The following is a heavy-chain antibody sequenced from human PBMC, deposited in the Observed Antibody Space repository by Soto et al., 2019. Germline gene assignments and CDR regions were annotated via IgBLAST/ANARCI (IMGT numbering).Heavy chain of an antibody. CDR2: ISGYNGNT. CDR1: GYTFRNYG. Sequence: QAQLVQSGAEVKKPGASVKVSCQASGYTFRNYGFSWVRQAPGQGLEWKGWISGYNGNTNYAERLQGRVTMTTHTSTSTAYMELKNLRYDDTAVYYCAREGQLGYWGQGTPVTVSS. CDR3: AREGQLGY. V-gene: IGHV1-18*01. J-gene: IGHJ4*02. D-gene: IGHD6-6*01.